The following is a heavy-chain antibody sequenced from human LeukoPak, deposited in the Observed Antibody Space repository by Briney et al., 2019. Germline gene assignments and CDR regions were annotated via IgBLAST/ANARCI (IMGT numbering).Heavy chain of an antibody. J-gene: IGHJ6*03. Sequence: SETLSLTCTVSGVSISSYYWSWIRQPAGKGLEWIGRIYTSGSTNYNPSLKSRVTISVDTSKNQFSLKLSSVTAADTAVYYCACKGRPTSTSYVNAHYYYYYYMDVWGKGTTVTVSS. CDR2: IYTSGST. CDR1: GVSISSYY. CDR3: ACKGRPTSTSYVNAHYYYYYYMDV. V-gene: IGHV4-4*07. D-gene: IGHD2-2*01.